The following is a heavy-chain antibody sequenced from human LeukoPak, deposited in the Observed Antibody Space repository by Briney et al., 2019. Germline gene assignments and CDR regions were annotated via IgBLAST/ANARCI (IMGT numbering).Heavy chain of an antibody. CDR3: NSGEHFDY. J-gene: IGHJ4*02. Sequence: GGSLRLSCAASGFTFSSYAMHWVRQAPGKGLEWVAVISCDGSNKYYADSVKGRFTISRDNSKNTLYLQMNSLRAEDTAVYYCNSGEHFDYWGQGTLVTVSS. D-gene: IGHD7-27*01. CDR2: ISCDGSNK. V-gene: IGHV3-30-3*01. CDR1: GFTFSSYA.